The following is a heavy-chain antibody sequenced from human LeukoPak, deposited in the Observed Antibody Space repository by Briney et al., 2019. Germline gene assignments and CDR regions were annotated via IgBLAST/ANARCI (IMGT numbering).Heavy chain of an antibody. J-gene: IGHJ4*02. D-gene: IGHD6-19*01. CDR3: AGQAVADLYYFDY. V-gene: IGHV4-59*01. Sequence: PSETLSLTCTVSGGSISSYYWSWIRQPPGKGLEWIGYIYYSGSTNYNPSLKSRVTISVDTSKNQFSLKLSSVTAADTAVYYCAGQAVADLYYFDYWGQGTLVTVSS. CDR2: IYYSGST. CDR1: GGSISSYY.